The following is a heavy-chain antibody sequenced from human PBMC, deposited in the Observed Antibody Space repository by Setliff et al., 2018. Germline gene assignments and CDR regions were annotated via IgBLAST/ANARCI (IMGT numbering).Heavy chain of an antibody. J-gene: IGHJ2*01. CDR2: INWNGGST. Sequence: GSLRLSCAASGFAFDDYGLSWVRQAPGKGLEWVSGINWNGGSTGYADSVKGRFTISRDNAKNSLYLQMNSLRAEDTALYYCAREVGATSWYFDLWGRGTLVTVSS. CDR3: AREVGATSWYFDL. V-gene: IGHV3-20*04. D-gene: IGHD1-26*01. CDR1: GFAFDDYG.